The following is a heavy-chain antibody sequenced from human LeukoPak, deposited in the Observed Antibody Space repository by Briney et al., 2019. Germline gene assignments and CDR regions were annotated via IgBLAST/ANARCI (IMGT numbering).Heavy chain of an antibody. CDR1: GFTFSSYG. Sequence: PGGSLRLPCAASGFTFSSYGMHWVRQAPGKGLEWVAVISYDGSNKYYADSVKGRFTISRDNSKNTLYLQMNSLRAEDTAVYYCAKLSGWAIDYWGQGTLVTVSS. D-gene: IGHD6-19*01. J-gene: IGHJ4*02. CDR3: AKLSGWAIDY. V-gene: IGHV3-30*18. CDR2: ISYDGSNK.